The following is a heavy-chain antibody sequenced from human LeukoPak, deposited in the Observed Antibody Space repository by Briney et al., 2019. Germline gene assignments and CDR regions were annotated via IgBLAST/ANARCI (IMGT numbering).Heavy chain of an antibody. V-gene: IGHV3-7*03. J-gene: IGHJ4*02. CDR2: IKQDGSEK. CDR3: VSGWYYFDY. D-gene: IGHD6-19*01. Sequence: GGSLRLSCAASGFTFSSYWMNWVRQAPGKGLEWVANIKQDGSEKYYVDSVKGRFTISRDNTKNSLYLQMNSLRAEDTAVYYCVSGWYYFDYWGQGTLVTVFS. CDR1: GFTFSSYW.